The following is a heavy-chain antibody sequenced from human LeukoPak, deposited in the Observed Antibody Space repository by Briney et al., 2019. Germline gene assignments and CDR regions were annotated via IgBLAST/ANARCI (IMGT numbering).Heavy chain of an antibody. J-gene: IGHJ3*02. CDR3: ARDSLLAVRGIKDAFDI. Sequence: ASVKVSCKASGYTFTSYYMHWVRQAPGQGLEWMGIINPSGGSTSYAQKFQGRVTMTRDMSTSTVYMELSSLRSEDTAVYYCARDSLLAVRGIKDAFDIWGQGTMVTVSS. D-gene: IGHD3-10*01. CDR1: GYTFTSYY. V-gene: IGHV1-46*01. CDR2: INPSGGST.